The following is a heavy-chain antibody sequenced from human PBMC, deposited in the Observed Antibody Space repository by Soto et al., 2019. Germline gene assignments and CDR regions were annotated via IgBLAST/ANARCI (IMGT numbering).Heavy chain of an antibody. J-gene: IGHJ6*03. CDR3: ASARTIDCSSTSCYLNYMDV. CDR1: GGTFSSYT. CDR2: IIPILGIA. D-gene: IGHD2-2*01. Sequence: ASVKVSCKASGGTFSSYTISWVRQAPGQGLEWMGRIIPILGIANYAQKFQGRVTITADKSTSTAYMELSSLRSEDTAVYYCASARTIDCSSTSCYLNYMDVWGKGTTVTVSS. V-gene: IGHV1-69*02.